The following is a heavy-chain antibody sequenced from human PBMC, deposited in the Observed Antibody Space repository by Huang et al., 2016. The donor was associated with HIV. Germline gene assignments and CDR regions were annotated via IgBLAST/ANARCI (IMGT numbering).Heavy chain of an antibody. Sequence: QLQLQESGPGQVKPSETLSLTCTVSGDFISSTNYYWGWIRQSPGKGLEWVGGVYHSGSTNSNPSLKSRVALSVDTSRNQFSLRLNSVTAADTAVYYCASQHIGAAATWFWGRGTQVAVSS. CDR2: VYHSGST. V-gene: IGHV4-39*01. D-gene: IGHD6-13*01. CDR1: GDFISSTNYY. J-gene: IGHJ4*02. CDR3: ASQHIGAAATWF.